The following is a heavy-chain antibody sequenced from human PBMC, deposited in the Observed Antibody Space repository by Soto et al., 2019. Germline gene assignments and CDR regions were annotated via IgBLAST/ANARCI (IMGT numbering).Heavy chain of an antibody. CDR2: MNPNSGNT. J-gene: IGHJ4*02. Sequence: ASVKVSCKASGYTFTSYDINWVRQATGQGLEWMGWMNPNSGNTGYAQKFQGRVTMTRNTSMSTAYMELSSLRSEDTAVYYCARGPKYYDILTGYYPYYFDYWGQGTLVTVSS. D-gene: IGHD3-9*01. CDR1: GYTFTSYD. CDR3: ARGPKYYDILTGYYPYYFDY. V-gene: IGHV1-8*01.